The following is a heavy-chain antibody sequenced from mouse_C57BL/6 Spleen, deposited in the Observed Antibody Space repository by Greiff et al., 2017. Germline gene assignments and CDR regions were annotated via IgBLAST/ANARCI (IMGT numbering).Heavy chain of an antibody. J-gene: IGHJ4*01. CDR2: IDPANGNT. V-gene: IGHV14-3*01. CDR1: GFNIQNTY. CDR3: ARWPYYGSYAMDD. Sequence: VQLQQSVAELVRPGASVKLSCTASGFNIQNTYMHWVKQRPEQGLEWIGRIDPANGNTKYAPKFQGKATITADTSANTAYLQLSSLTSEDTAIYYCARWPYYGSYAMDDWGQGTSVTVAS. D-gene: IGHD1-1*01.